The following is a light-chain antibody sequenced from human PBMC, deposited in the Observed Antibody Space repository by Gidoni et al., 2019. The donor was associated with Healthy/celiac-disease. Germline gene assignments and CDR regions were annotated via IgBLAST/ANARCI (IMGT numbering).Light chain of an antibody. CDR1: QSISSW. CDR2: KAS. V-gene: IGKV1-5*03. Sequence: DIQMTQSPSTLSASVGDRVTITCRASQSISSWLAWYQQKPGKAPKLLIYKASSLESGVPSRFSGSGSWTEFTLTISSLQPDDFATYYCQQYNSYPLTFXGXTKVEIK. CDR3: QQYNSYPLT. J-gene: IGKJ4*01.